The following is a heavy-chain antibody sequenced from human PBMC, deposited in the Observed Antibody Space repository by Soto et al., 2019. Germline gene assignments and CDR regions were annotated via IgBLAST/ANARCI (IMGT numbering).Heavy chain of an antibody. CDR3: ARDRRGHFKDIPDY. D-gene: IGHD2-2*02. Sequence: QVQLVESGGGVVQPGRSLRLSCAASGFTFSSYGMHWVRQAPGKGLEWVAVIWYDGSNKYYADSVKGRFTISRDNSKNTLYLQMNSLRAEDTAVYYCARDRRGHFKDIPDYWGQGTLVTVSS. V-gene: IGHV3-33*01. J-gene: IGHJ4*02. CDR2: IWYDGSNK. CDR1: GFTFSSYG.